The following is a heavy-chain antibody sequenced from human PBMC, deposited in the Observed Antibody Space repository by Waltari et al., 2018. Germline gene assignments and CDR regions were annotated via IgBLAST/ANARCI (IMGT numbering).Heavy chain of an antibody. Sequence: QLPLQESGPGLVKPSETLSLTCSVSGDSISSTSYYWGWIRQPPGQGLEWIGSFVYNANTYYNPSLKSRVSISVDTSKNHFSLQLMSVTAADTAIYYCARPGRVGGGSLMALDYWGQGTLVTVSS. V-gene: IGHV4-39*02. CDR3: ARPGRVGGGSLMALDY. CDR1: GDSISSTSYY. D-gene: IGHD2-15*01. J-gene: IGHJ4*02. CDR2: FVYNANT.